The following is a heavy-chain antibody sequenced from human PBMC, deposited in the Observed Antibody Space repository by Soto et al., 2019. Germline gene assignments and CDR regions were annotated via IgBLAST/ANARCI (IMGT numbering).Heavy chain of an antibody. CDR1: GYTFRSYG. Sequence: QIQLVQSGGEVKKPGASVKVSCKASGYTFRSYGISWVRQAPGQGLEWVGWISAYNGDTHYAPKFQDRITLTTETSTDTAYMELRSLRLDDTAVYFCARGVVSGFEHWYFDLWGRGTLITVSS. CDR3: ARGVVSGFEHWYFDL. V-gene: IGHV1-18*04. J-gene: IGHJ2*01. CDR2: ISAYNGDT. D-gene: IGHD5-12*01.